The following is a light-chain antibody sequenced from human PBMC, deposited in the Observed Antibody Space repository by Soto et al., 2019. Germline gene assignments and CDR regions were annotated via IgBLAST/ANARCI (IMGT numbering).Light chain of an antibody. CDR2: CAS. V-gene: IGKV3-20*01. J-gene: IGKJ1*01. Sequence: EIVLKQYPGTLSLSPGERANLSCRASQSFRFNYLAWYRQKPGQATRLLIYCASTRATGIPDRFSGSGSATDFALTISRLEPEDLAVDYSQHSRSAPWTFGQRTRVE. CDR1: QSFRFNY. CDR3: QHSRSAPWT.